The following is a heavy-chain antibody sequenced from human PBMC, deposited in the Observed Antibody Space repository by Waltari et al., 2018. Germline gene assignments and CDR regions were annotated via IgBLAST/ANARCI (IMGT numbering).Heavy chain of an antibody. D-gene: IGHD1-26*01. Sequence: EVQLVESGGGLVKPGGSLRLSCAASGFTFSSYSMNWVPQAPGKVREWVSSISSSSSYIYDADSVKGRFTISRDNAKNSLYLQMNSLRAEDTAVYYCARELRGSDAIDYWGQGTLVTVSS. J-gene: IGHJ4*02. CDR1: GFTFSSYS. CDR3: ARELRGSDAIDY. V-gene: IGHV3-21*01. CDR2: ISSSSSYI.